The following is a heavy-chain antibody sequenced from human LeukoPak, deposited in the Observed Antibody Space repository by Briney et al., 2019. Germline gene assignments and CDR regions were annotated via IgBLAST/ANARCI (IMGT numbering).Heavy chain of an antibody. J-gene: IGHJ4*02. Sequence: PSETLSLTCTVSGGSISSSSYYWGWIRQPPGKGLEWIGSIYYSGSTYYNPSLKSRVTISVDTSKNQFSLKLSSVTAADTAVYYCARGDNVGKYFDYWGQGTLVTVSS. CDR1: GGSISSSSYY. CDR3: ARGDNVGKYFDY. V-gene: IGHV4-39*01. D-gene: IGHD1-14*01. CDR2: IYYSGST.